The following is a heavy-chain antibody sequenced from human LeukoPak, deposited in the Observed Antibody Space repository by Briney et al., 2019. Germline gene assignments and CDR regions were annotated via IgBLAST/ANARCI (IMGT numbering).Heavy chain of an antibody. CDR2: IKPDGSET. V-gene: IGHV3-7*01. D-gene: IGHD3-10*01. CDR3: ARDGGELWPLDE. J-gene: IGHJ4*02. Sequence: GGSLRLSCVASGFPFKGYWMTWVRQSPGKGLDWVANIKPDGSETNYLDSVKGRFTISRDNARDSLFLEMNNLRVDDTAVYYCARDGGELWPLDEWGEGILVTVSS. CDR1: GFPFKGYW.